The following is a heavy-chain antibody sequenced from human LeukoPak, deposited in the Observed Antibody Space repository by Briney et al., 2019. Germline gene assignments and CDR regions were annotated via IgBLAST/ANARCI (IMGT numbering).Heavy chain of an antibody. D-gene: IGHD5-12*01. Sequence: PGGSLRLSCAASGFTFSNAWMSWVRQAPGKGLEWVGRIKSKTDGGTTDYAAPVKGRFTISRDDSKNTLYLQMNSLKTEDTAVYYCTTKYSGYARVDYWGQGTLVTVSS. J-gene: IGHJ4*02. CDR2: IKSKTDGGTT. CDR1: GFTFSNAW. V-gene: IGHV3-15*01. CDR3: TTKYSGYARVDY.